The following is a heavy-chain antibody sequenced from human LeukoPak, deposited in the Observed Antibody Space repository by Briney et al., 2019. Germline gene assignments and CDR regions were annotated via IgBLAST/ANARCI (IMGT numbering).Heavy chain of an antibody. Sequence: GGSLRLSCAASGFDFYTYGMHWVRQAPDKGLEWVAVISYDGNKKYYVDSVKGRFTISRDNSKNMVYLQMSSLRAEDTAVYYCARGVGGYDFRDNWFDPWGQGTLVTVSS. CDR2: ISYDGNKK. CDR1: GFDFYTYG. CDR3: ARGVGGYDFRDNWFDP. D-gene: IGHD5-12*01. V-gene: IGHV3-30*03. J-gene: IGHJ5*02.